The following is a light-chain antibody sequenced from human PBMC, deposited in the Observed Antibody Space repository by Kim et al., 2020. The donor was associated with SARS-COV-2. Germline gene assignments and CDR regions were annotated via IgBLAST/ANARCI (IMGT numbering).Light chain of an antibody. CDR3: QSYDSSVSGSV. CDR1: SSNIGAGYD. V-gene: IGLV1-40*01. Sequence: RVTISCTGSSSNIGAGYDVHWYQQLPGTAPQLIIYGNSNRPSGVPDRFAGSKSGTSASPAITGLQAEDEADYYCQSYDSSVSGSVFGGGTKLTVL. CDR2: GNS. J-gene: IGLJ3*02.